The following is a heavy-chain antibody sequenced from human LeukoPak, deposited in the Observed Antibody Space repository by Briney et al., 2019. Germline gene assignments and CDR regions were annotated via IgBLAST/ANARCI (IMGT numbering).Heavy chain of an antibody. CDR3: VKDLSYESSGYVCDY. J-gene: IGHJ4*02. D-gene: IGHD3-22*01. Sequence: PGGSLRLSCAASGFPFEDYTMHWVRQAPGKTLEWVSLISWDGTTYYRDSVKGRFTISRDNSKISLYLQMDTLTSEDTAFYYCVKDLSYESSGYVCDYGGQGTGVSVSS. CDR2: ISWDGTT. V-gene: IGHV3-43*01. CDR1: GFPFEDYT.